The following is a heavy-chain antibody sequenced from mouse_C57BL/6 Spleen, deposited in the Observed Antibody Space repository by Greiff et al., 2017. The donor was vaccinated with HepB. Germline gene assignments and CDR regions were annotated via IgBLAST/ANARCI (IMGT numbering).Heavy chain of an antibody. Sequence: VKLQQPGAELVRPGSSVKLSCKASGYTFTSYWMHWVKQRPIQGLEWIGNIDPSDSETHYNQKFKDKATLTVDKSSSTAYMQLSSLTSEDSAVYYCAREETAQATRFAYWGQGTLVTVSA. CDR3: AREETAQATRFAY. V-gene: IGHV1-52*01. D-gene: IGHD3-2*02. J-gene: IGHJ3*01. CDR2: IDPSDSET. CDR1: GYTFTSYW.